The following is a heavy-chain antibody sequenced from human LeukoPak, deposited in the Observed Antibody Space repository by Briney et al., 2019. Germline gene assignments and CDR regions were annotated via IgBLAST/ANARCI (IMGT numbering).Heavy chain of an antibody. CDR3: ARVGSGWSIFDY. CDR1: GYTFTSYY. V-gene: IGHV1-46*01. Sequence: GSVKVSCKASGYTFTSYYMHWVRQAPGQGLEWMGIINPSGGSTSYAQKFQGRVTMTRDTSTSTVYMELSSLRSEDTAVYYCARVGSGWSIFDYWGRGTLVTASS. D-gene: IGHD6-19*01. CDR2: INPSGGST. J-gene: IGHJ4*02.